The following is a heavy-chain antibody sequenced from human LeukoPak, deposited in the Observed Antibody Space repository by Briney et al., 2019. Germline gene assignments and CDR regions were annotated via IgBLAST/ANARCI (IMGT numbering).Heavy chain of an antibody. V-gene: IGHV3-15*01. D-gene: IGHD6-19*01. CDR2: IKSKTDGGTT. Sequence: GGSLRLSCAASGFTFSNAWMSWVRQAPGKGLEWVGRIKSKTDGGTTDYAAPVKGRFTISRDDSKNTLYQQMNSLRAEDTAVYYCAKDALGHSSGWYNYWGQGTLVTVSS. CDR3: AKDALGHSSGWYNY. CDR1: GFTFSNAW. J-gene: IGHJ4*02.